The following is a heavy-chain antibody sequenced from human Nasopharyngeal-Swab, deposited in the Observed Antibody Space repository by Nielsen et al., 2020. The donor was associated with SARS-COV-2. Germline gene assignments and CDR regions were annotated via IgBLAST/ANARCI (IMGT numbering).Heavy chain of an antibody. CDR3: AKERFYSGSGKYPRDFDY. V-gene: IGHV3-30*18. J-gene: IGHJ4*02. D-gene: IGHD3-10*01. CDR2: ISYDGSNK. CDR1: GFTFSNYG. Sequence: GGSLRLSCVASGFTFSNYGMHWVRQAPGKGLEWVAIISYDGSNKYHADSVKGRFTISKDNSKNTLYLQMSSLRADDTAVYYCAKERFYSGSGKYPRDFDYWGQGTLVTRLL.